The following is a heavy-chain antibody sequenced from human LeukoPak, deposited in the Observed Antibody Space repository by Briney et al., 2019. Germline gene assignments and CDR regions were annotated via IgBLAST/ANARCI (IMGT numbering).Heavy chain of an antibody. CDR3: ARRTTGYQAFDI. CDR1: GGSISSSYFH. CDR2: IYYSGST. V-gene: IGHV4-39*01. J-gene: IGHJ3*02. Sequence: SETLSLTCTVSGGSISSSYFHWAWLRQPPGKGLEWIGTIYYSGSTDYNPSLKSRVTISVDTSKNQFSLRLSSVTAADTAVYYCARRTTGYQAFDIWGQGTMVTVSS. D-gene: IGHD3-9*01.